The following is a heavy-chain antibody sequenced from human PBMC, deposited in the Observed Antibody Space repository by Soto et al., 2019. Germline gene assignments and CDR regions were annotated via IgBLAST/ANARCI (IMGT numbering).Heavy chain of an antibody. D-gene: IGHD3-22*01. V-gene: IGHV3-30-3*01. CDR2: ISYDGSNK. CDR3: ARDLTPGNYYDSSGSNRWDAFDI. CDR1: GFTFSSYA. Sequence: SLRLSCAASGFTFSSYAMHWVRQAPGKGLEWVAVISYDGSNKYYADSVKGRFTISRDNSKNTLYLQMNSLRAEDTAVYYCARDLTPGNYYDSSGSNRWDAFDIWGQGTMVTVSS. J-gene: IGHJ3*02.